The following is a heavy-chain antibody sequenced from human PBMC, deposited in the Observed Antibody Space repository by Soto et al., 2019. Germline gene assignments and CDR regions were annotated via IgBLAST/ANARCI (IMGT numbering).Heavy chain of an antibody. CDR2: ISGYNGDA. Sequence: ASVKVSCKASGYTFTRSGIGWVRQAPGQGLEWMGWISGYNGDANYAQRFQGRVSMTIDTSTTTAYMELRTLTPDDTAVYYCAKNGQPPYYYYGLDVWGQGTTVTVSS. CDR3: AKNGQPPYYYYGLDV. J-gene: IGHJ6*02. V-gene: IGHV1-18*01. D-gene: IGHD2-8*01. CDR1: GYTFTRSG.